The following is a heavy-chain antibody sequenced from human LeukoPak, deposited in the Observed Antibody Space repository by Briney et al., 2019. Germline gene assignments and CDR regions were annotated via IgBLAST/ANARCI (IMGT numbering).Heavy chain of an antibody. V-gene: IGHV3-7*01. Sequence: PGGPLRLSCAASGFTFSNAWMSWVRQAPGKGLEWVANIKQDGSEKYYVDSVKGRFTISRGNAKNSLYLQMNSLRAEDTAVYYCASRRDLFDYWGQGTLVTVSS. CDR3: ASRRDLFDY. CDR2: IKQDGSEK. CDR1: GFTFSNAW. J-gene: IGHJ4*02.